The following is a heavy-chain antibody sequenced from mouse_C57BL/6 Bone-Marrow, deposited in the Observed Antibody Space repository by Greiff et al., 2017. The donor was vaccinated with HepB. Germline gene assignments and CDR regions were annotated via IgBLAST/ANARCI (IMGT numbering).Heavy chain of an antibody. J-gene: IGHJ4*01. CDR2: IYPGSGNT. CDR3: ARGGFITTVVATRGYAMDY. CDR1: GYSFTSYY. Sequence: QVQLKESGPELVKPGASVKISCKASGYSFTSYYIHWVKQRPGQGLEWIGWIYPGSGNTKYNEKFKGKATLTADTSSSTAYMQLSSLTSEDSAVYYCARGGFITTVVATRGYAMDYWGQGTSVTVSS. D-gene: IGHD1-1*01. V-gene: IGHV1-66*01.